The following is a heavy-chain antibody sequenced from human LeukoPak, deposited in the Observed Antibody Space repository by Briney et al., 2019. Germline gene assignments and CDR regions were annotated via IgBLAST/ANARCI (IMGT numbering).Heavy chain of an antibody. V-gene: IGHV4-34*01. J-gene: IGHJ2*01. CDR3: ARDRPRWYFDL. CDR1: GGSFSGYY. Sequence: ETLSLTCAVYGGSFSGYYWSWIRQPPGKGLEWVGEINHSGSTNYNPSLKSRVTISVDTSKNQFSLKLSSVTAADTAVYYCARDRPRWYFDLWGRGTLVTVSS. CDR2: INHSGST.